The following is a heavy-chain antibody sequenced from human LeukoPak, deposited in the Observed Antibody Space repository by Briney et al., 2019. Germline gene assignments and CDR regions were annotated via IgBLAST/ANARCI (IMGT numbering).Heavy chain of an antibody. J-gene: IGHJ4*02. Sequence: PGGSLRLSCAASGFTFSSYWMHWVRQAPGKGLVWVSRINSDGSTTTYADSVKGRFTISRDNAKNTLYLQMNSLRAEDTAVYYCARDFSPDTVMARGDYWGQGILVTVSS. CDR1: GFTFSSYW. CDR2: INSDGSTT. D-gene: IGHD5-18*01. V-gene: IGHV3-74*01. CDR3: ARDFSPDTVMARGDY.